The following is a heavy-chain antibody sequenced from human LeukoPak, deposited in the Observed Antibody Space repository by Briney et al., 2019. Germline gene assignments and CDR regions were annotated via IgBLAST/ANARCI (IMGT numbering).Heavy chain of an antibody. CDR1: GYSFTSYW. V-gene: IGHV5-51*01. CDR3: ARSYYYGSGSYYPDLFYYYGMDV. J-gene: IGHJ6*02. D-gene: IGHD3-10*01. CDR2: IYPGDSDT. Sequence: GESLEISCKGSGYSFTSYWIGWVRQMPGKGLEWMGIIYPGDSDTRYSPSFQGQVTISADKSISTAYLQWSSLKASDTAMYYCARSYYYGSGSYYPDLFYYYGMDVWGQGTTVTVSS.